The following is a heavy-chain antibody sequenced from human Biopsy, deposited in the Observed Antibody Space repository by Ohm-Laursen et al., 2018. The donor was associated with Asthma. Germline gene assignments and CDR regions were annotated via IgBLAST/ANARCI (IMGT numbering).Heavy chain of an antibody. Sequence: PPGTLSLTCTVSGGSMTPTSHYWDWIRQAPGKGLEWIGYISYGGKTSYNPSLKNRFTISRDTSKNQFSLRLTSVTAADTAVYFCARRITIFGVVQKDHGMDAWGQGTTVIVSS. D-gene: IGHD3-3*01. CDR3: ARRITIFGVVQKDHGMDA. CDR2: ISYGGKT. V-gene: IGHV4-39*01. J-gene: IGHJ6*02. CDR1: GGSMTPTSHY.